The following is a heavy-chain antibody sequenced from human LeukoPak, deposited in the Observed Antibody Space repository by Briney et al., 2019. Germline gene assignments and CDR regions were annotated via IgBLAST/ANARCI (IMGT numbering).Heavy chain of an antibody. V-gene: IGHV4-4*07. J-gene: IGHJ5*02. D-gene: IGHD3-10*01. Sequence: SETLSLTRTVSGGSISSYYWSWIRQPAGKGLEWIGRIYTSGSTNYNPSLKSRVTISVDTSKNQFSLKLSSVTAADTAVYYCARTRRITMVRGGILFDPWGQGTLVTVSS. CDR1: GGSISSYY. CDR3: ARTRRITMVRGGILFDP. CDR2: IYTSGST.